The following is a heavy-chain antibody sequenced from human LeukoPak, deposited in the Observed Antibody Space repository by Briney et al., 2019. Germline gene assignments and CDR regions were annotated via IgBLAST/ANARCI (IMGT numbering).Heavy chain of an antibody. CDR3: AREVGSSRAFDI. D-gene: IGHD2-15*01. J-gene: IGHJ3*02. CDR1: GFRFSDYY. V-gene: IGHV3-11*05. Sequence: PGVYLRLSCAGSGFRFSDYYMAWIRQTPGKGLQRVSFFDRGRDGKAHADSVQGRFTFSRDNDKTSLYLLLNSLTAEDTAVYYCAREVGSSRAFDIWGQGTMVTVSS. CDR2: FDRGRDGK.